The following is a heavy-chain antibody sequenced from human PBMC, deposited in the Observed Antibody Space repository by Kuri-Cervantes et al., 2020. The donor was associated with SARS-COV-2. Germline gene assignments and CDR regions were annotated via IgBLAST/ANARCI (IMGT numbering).Heavy chain of an antibody. CDR2: IHYSGST. CDR1: GGSISSYY. D-gene: IGHD1-26*01. Sequence: SETLSLTCTVSGGSISSYYWSWVRQPPGKGLEWIGNIHYSGSTNYNTSLGSRVTISVDTSKNQLSLILSSVTAADAAVYYCARLGATRGSYYYGVDVWGQGTTVTVSS. CDR3: ARLGATRGSYYYGVDV. V-gene: IGHV4-59*01. J-gene: IGHJ6*02.